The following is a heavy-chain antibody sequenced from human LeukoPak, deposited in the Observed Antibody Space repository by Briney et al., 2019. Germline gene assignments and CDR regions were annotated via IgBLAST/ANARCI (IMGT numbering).Heavy chain of an antibody. D-gene: IGHD1-14*01. CDR1: GGTFSGYA. Sequence: SVKVSCKASGGTFSGYAISWVRQAPGQGLEWMGGIIPIFGTANYAQKFQGRVTITADESTSTAYMELSSLRSEDKAVYYCARLDSFRLPGNYWGQGTLVTVSS. V-gene: IGHV1-69*13. CDR2: IIPIFGTA. J-gene: IGHJ4*02. CDR3: ARLDSFRLPGNY.